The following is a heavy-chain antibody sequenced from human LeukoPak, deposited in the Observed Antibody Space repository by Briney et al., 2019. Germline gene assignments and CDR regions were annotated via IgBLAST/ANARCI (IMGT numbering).Heavy chain of an antibody. J-gene: IGHJ3*02. CDR1: GYTFTSYY. V-gene: IGHV1-46*01. Sequence: ASVKVSCKASGYTFTSYYMHWVRQAPGQGLEWMGIINPSGGSTNYAQKFQGRVTMTRDTSTSTVYMELSSLRSEDTAVYYRARVYYYDSSGSLPTRNAFDIWGQGTMVTVSS. CDR2: INPSGGST. D-gene: IGHD3-22*01. CDR3: ARVYYYDSSGSLPTRNAFDI.